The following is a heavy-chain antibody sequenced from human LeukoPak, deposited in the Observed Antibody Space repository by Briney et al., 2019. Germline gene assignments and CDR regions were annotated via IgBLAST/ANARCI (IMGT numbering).Heavy chain of an antibody. J-gene: IGHJ3*02. Sequence: GASVKVSCKASGYTFTSYGISWVRQAPGQGLEWMGWISAYNGNTNHAQKLQGRVTMTTDTSTSTAYMELRSLRSDDTAVYYCASLIEYSSSRGRTDDAFDIWGQGTNVTVSS. D-gene: IGHD6-6*01. CDR3: ASLIEYSSSRGRTDDAFDI. CDR1: GYTFTSYG. V-gene: IGHV1-18*01. CDR2: ISAYNGNT.